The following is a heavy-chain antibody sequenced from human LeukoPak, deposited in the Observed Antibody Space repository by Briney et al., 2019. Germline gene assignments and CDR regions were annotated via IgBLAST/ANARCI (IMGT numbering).Heavy chain of an antibody. J-gene: IGHJ4*02. CDR1: GGSISSGGYY. CDR3: ARGPWFGESPYYFDY. D-gene: IGHD3-10*01. V-gene: IGHV4-61*08. CDR2: IYYSGST. Sequence: PSETLSLTCTVSGGSISSGGYYWSWIRQPPGKGLEWIGYIYYSGSTNYNPSLKGRIAISVDTSKNQFSLKLSSVTAADTAMYYCARGPWFGESPYYFDYWGQGTLVTVSS.